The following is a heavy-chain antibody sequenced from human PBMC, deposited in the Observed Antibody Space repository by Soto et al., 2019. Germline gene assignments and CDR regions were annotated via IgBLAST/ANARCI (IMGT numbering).Heavy chain of an antibody. CDR3: ARAFTGIAAAGTGYFFDY. Sequence: ASVKVSCKASGYTFTRYYMHWVRQAPGQGLEWMGIINPSGGSTSYAQKFQGRVTMTRDTSTSTVYMELSSLRSEDTAVYYCARAFTGIAAAGTGYFFDYWGQGTLVTVSS. CDR1: GYTFTRYY. CDR2: INPSGGST. J-gene: IGHJ4*02. D-gene: IGHD6-13*01. V-gene: IGHV1-46*03.